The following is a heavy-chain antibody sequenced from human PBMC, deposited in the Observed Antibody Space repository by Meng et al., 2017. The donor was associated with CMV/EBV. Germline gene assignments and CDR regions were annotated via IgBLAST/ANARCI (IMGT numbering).Heavy chain of an antibody. CDR1: GGSFSGYY. J-gene: IGHJ2*01. D-gene: IGHD4-23*01. Sequence: CAVYGGSFSGYYWSWIRQPPGKGLEWIWEINHSGSTTSPPSLKRRVTISVDTSKNQLSLKLSSVTAADTAVYYCARDYGGNSEWYFDLWGRGTLVTVSS. CDR3: ARDYGGNSEWYFDL. CDR2: INHSGST. V-gene: IGHV4-34*01.